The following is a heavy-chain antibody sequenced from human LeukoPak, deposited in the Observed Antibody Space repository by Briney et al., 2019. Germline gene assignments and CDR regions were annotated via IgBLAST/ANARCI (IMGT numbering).Heavy chain of an antibody. CDR2: IYYSGST. CDR3: ARVSPAAFYWFDP. V-gene: IGHV4-31*03. D-gene: IGHD2-2*01. Sequence: SETLSLTCTVSGGSISSGGYYWSWIRQHPGKGLEWIGYIYYSGSTYYNPSLKSRVTISVDTSKNQFSLKLSSVTAADTAVYYCARVSPAAFYWFDPWGQGTLVTVSS. J-gene: IGHJ5*02. CDR1: GGSISSGGYY.